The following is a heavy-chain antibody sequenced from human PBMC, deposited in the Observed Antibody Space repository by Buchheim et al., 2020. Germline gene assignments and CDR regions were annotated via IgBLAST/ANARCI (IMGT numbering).Heavy chain of an antibody. D-gene: IGHD3-10*01. CDR3: NADVPVRGGGEFDY. V-gene: IGHV3-15*01. CDR1: GFTFSGAW. CDR2: IKSKADGETT. J-gene: IGHJ4*02. Sequence: EVQLVESGGGFVKPGESLRLSCAASGFTFSGAWMTWVRQAPGKGLEYIGRIKSKADGETTDYTAPVKGRFTISRDDSINTLYLKMNSLKTDDTAVYYCNADVPVRGGGEFDYWGQGTL.